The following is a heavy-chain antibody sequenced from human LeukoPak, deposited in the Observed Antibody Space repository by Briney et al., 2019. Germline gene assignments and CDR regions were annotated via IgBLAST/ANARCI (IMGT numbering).Heavy chain of an antibody. Sequence: GGSLRLSCAASGFTFSAYWMHWVRQVPGKGLEWVSYISSSSSTIYYADSVKGRFALSRDNAKNSLYLQMNSLRAEDTAVYYCARDHHRRLYDSQARNTFDIWGQGTMVTVSS. J-gene: IGHJ3*02. CDR3: ARDHHRRLYDSQARNTFDI. CDR1: GFTFSAYW. D-gene: IGHD3-22*01. CDR2: ISSSSSTI. V-gene: IGHV3-48*01.